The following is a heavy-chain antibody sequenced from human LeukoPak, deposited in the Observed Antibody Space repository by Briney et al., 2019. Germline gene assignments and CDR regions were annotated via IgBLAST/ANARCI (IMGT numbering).Heavy chain of an antibody. CDR3: ARDRSRYCSGGSCYRKFDY. CDR2: ISAYNGNT. J-gene: IGHJ4*02. CDR1: GYTFTSYG. V-gene: IGHV1-18*01. D-gene: IGHD2-15*01. Sequence: GASVKVSCKASGYTFTSYGISWVRQAPGQGLEWMGWISAYNGNTNYAQKLQGRVTMTTDTSTSTAYMELRSLRSDDTAVYYCARDRSRYCSGGSCYRKFDYWGQGTLVTVSS.